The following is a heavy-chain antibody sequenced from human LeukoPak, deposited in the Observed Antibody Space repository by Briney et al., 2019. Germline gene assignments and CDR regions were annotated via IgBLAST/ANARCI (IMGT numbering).Heavy chain of an antibody. CDR3: ARDVVAVPGSDNWFDP. CDR1: GVSLSGFY. CDR2: TYSDGST. V-gene: IGHV4-59*01. Sequence: PSETLSLTCTVSGVSLSGFYWSWIPQSPRLGLEWFGLTYSDGSTMYNPSLTSRVTISVDTSKNQISLRLTSVTAADTAIYYCARDVVAVPGSDNWFDPWGQGTLVTVSS. D-gene: IGHD6-19*01. J-gene: IGHJ5*02.